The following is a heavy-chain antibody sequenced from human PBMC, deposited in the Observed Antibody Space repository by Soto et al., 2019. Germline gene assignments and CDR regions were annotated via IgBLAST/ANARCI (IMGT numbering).Heavy chain of an antibody. V-gene: IGHV2-5*01. CDR1: GFSLSTWGVG. Sequence: QITLKESGPPLVKPTQTLTLTCTFSGFSLSTWGVGVGWIRQPPGKALEWLAIIYWNDDKRYSPSLQSRLTIAKDTSTDQVVLSMTNMDPVDTGTYYCAHRTAVAGALGYWGQGTLVTVSS. J-gene: IGHJ4*02. D-gene: IGHD6-19*01. CDR2: IYWNDDK. CDR3: AHRTAVAGALGY.